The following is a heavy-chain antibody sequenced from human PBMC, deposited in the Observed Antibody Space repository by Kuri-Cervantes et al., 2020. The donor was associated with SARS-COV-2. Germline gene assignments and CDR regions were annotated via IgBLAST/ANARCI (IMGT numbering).Heavy chain of an antibody. Sequence: GGSLRLSCAASGFPFSSYGMHWVRQAPGKGLEWVALMRYDGSNKYYADSVKGRFTIARDDSKNTLYLQMNSLRAEDTAVYYCARVHGLLRDWFDPWGQGTLVTVSS. D-gene: IGHD3-9*01. J-gene: IGHJ5*02. CDR1: GFPFSSYG. V-gene: IGHV3-30*02. CDR3: ARVHGLLRDWFDP. CDR2: MRYDGSNK.